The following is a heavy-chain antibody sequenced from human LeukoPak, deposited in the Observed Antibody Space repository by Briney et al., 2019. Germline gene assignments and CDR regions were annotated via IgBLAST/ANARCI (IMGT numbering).Heavy chain of an antibody. J-gene: IGHJ4*02. V-gene: IGHV1-2*02. CDR3: ARGKLQLERRFSPPREY. CDR2: INPNSGGT. D-gene: IGHD1-1*01. CDR1: GGTFSSYA. Sequence: GASVKVSCKASGGTFSSYAISWVRQAPGQGLEWMGWINPNSGGTNYVQKFQGRVTMTRDTSISTAYMELSRLRSDDTAVYYCARGKLQLERRFSPPREYWGQGTLVTVSS.